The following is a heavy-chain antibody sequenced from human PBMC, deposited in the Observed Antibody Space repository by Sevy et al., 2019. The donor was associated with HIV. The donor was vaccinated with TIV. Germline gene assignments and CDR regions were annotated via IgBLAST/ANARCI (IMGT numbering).Heavy chain of an antibody. CDR1: GGTFSSYA. J-gene: IGHJ6*03. CDR3: ARNEMEPYYYYCYMDV. CDR2: IIPIFGTA. Sequence: ASVKVSCKASGGTFSSYAISWVRQAPRQGLECMGGIIPIFGTANYAQKLQGRVTITTDKSTSTAYMELSSLRSEDTAVYYCARNEMEPYYYYCYMDVWGNGTTVTVSS. D-gene: IGHD1-1*01. V-gene: IGHV1-69*05.